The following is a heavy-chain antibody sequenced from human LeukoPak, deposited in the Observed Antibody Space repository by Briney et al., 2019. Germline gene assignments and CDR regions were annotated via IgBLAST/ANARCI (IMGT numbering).Heavy chain of an antibody. CDR2: NSGSGTST. V-gene: IGHV3-23*01. Sequence: GGSLRLSCAASGFTFSSYAMSWVRQAPGKGLECVSANSGSGTSTYYADSVKGRFTISRDNSKNTLYLQLRSLRAEDTALYYCAEALGYCSSTTCYFAFDIWGQGTMVTVSS. CDR3: AEALGYCSSTTCYFAFDI. J-gene: IGHJ3*02. CDR1: GFTFSSYA. D-gene: IGHD2-2*01.